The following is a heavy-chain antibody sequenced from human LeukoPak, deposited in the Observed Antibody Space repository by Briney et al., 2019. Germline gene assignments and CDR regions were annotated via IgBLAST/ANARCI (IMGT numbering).Heavy chain of an antibody. D-gene: IGHD1-26*01. V-gene: IGHV4-59*01. CDR3: ARDILDVGATHYFDY. CDR1: GASITTYY. J-gene: IGHJ4*02. Sequence: KPSETLSLTCTVSGASITTYYWSWIRQPPGEGLEYIGQIHSSGSANYNPSLKSRVAMSLDASKNQFSLTVSSVAAADTAIYYCARDILDVGATHYFDYWGQGSLLTVSS. CDR2: IHSSGSA.